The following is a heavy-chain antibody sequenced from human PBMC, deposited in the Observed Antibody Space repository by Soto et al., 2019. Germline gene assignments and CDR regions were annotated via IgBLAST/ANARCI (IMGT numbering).Heavy chain of an antibody. CDR3: TRDGPICQYCSGGSNYFDY. CDR2: IRSKAYGGTT. J-gene: IGHJ4*02. CDR1: GFTFGDYA. V-gene: IGHV3-49*03. Sequence: EVQLVESGGGLVQPGRSLRLSCTASGFTFGDYAMSWFRQAPGKGLEWVGFIRSKAYGGTTEYAASVKGRFTISRDDSKSIAYLQMNSLKTEDTAVYYCTRDGPICQYCSGGSNYFDYWGQGTLVTVSS. D-gene: IGHD2-15*01.